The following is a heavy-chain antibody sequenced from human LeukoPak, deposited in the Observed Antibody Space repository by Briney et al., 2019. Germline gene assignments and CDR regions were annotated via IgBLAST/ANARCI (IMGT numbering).Heavy chain of an antibody. CDR1: GYTFTSYY. J-gene: IGHJ3*02. CDR2: INPSGGST. CDR3: ARGSQPGGSKDAFDI. D-gene: IGHD3-16*01. V-gene: IGHV1-46*01. Sequence: ASVKVSCKASGYTFTSYYMHWVRQAPGQGLEWMGIINPSGGSTSYAQKFQGRVTMTRDTSTSTVYMELSSLRSEDTAVYYCARGSQPGGSKDAFDIWGQGTMVTVSS.